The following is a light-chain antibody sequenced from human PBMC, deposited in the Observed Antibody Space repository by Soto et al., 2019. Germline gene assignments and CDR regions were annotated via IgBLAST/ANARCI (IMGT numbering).Light chain of an antibody. V-gene: IGKV3-15*01. CDR1: QSVSRD. CDR2: DTS. J-gene: IGKJ5*01. CDR3: QQYSNWPPIT. Sequence: EIVMTQSPATPSLSPGERATLSCRASQSVSRDLAWYQQKPGQAPRLLIYDTSTRATGIPARFSGSGSGTEFTLTISSLQSEDFAVYYCQQYSNWPPITFGQGTRLEIK.